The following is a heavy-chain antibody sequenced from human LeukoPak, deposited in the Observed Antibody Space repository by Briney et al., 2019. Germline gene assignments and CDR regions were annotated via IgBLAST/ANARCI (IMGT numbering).Heavy chain of an antibody. Sequence: SETLSLTCAVYGGSFSGYYWSWIRQPPGKGLEWIGEINHSGSTNYNPSLKSRVTISVDTSKNQFSLKLSSVTAADTAVYYCARALYFSVDYWDQGTLVTVSS. V-gene: IGHV4-34*01. CDR3: ARALYFSVDY. D-gene: IGHD2/OR15-2a*01. CDR1: GGSFSGYY. J-gene: IGHJ4*02. CDR2: INHSGST.